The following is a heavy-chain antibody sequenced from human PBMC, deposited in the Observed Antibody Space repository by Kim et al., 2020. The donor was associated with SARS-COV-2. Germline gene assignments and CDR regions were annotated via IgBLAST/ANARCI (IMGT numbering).Heavy chain of an antibody. CDR1: GGSLSTSGYY. CDR3: ARGVGIAGVGA. Sequence: SETLSLTCTVSGGSLSTSGYYWGWIRQPPGKGLEWIGSISYSRITRYNPPLKSRVTVSVDTPTNQFSLKLTSVTAADTAVYYCARGVGIAGVGAWGQGTL. V-gene: IGHV4-39*01. CDR2: ISYSRIT. D-gene: IGHD6-19*01. J-gene: IGHJ5*02.